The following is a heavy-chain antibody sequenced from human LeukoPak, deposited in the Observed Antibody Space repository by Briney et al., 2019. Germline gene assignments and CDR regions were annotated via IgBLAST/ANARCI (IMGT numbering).Heavy chain of an antibody. D-gene: IGHD6-13*01. CDR2: ISGSGGSI. V-gene: IGHV3-23*01. CDR1: GFTSSSYA. Sequence: GGSLRLSCAASGFTSSSYAMNWVRQPPGKGLEWVSTISGSGGSIYYADSVKGRFTISRDNSKNTLYLQMNSLRAEDTAVYYCARDTSVAAAGLDAFDIWGQGTMVTVSS. CDR3: ARDTSVAAAGLDAFDI. J-gene: IGHJ3*02.